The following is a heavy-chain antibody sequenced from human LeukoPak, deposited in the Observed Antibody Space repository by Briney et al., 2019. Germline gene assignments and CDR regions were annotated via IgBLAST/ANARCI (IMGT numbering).Heavy chain of an antibody. CDR3: ARDQRGDSFGENDY. D-gene: IGHD5-18*01. CDR1: GFTFSSYW. CDR2: IKPDGSEK. Sequence: AGSLCLSCAASGFTFSSYWMSWLPQAPGKGLERVANIKPDGSEKYYVDSVKGRFTVSRDNAKNSLYLQMNSLRAEDTAVYYCARDQRGDSFGENDYWGQGTLVTVSS. V-gene: IGHV3-7*03. J-gene: IGHJ4*02.